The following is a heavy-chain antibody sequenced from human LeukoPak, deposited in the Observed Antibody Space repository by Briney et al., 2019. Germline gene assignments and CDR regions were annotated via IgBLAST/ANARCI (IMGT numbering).Heavy chain of an antibody. CDR2: IYYTGGT. Sequence: SETLSLTCTVSGGSISSASYYWGWIRQPPGKGLEWIGSIYYTGGTYYNPSLKSRVTVSVDTSKDQFSLKLSSVTAADTAVYYCATYCTNISCYAGDALDIWGQGTMVTVSP. J-gene: IGHJ3*02. CDR1: GGSISSASYY. V-gene: IGHV4-39*01. CDR3: ATYCTNISCYAGDALDI. D-gene: IGHD2-2*01.